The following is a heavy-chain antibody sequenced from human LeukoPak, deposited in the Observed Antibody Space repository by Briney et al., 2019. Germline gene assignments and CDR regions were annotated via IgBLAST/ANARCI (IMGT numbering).Heavy chain of an antibody. D-gene: IGHD3-22*01. Sequence: PGGSLRLSCAASGFTFSSYAMSWVRQVPGKGLEWVSAISGSGGSTYYADSVKGRFTISRDNSKSTLNLQMNSLRVEDTAVYYCAKDPRASSAYYYDRLGYWGQGTLVTVSS. CDR1: GFTFSSYA. CDR3: AKDPRASSAYYYDRLGY. V-gene: IGHV3-23*01. CDR2: ISGSGGST. J-gene: IGHJ4*02.